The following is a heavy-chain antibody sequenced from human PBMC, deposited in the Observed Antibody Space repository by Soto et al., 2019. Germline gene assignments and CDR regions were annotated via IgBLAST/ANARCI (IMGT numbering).Heavy chain of an antibody. V-gene: IGHV3-30*18. D-gene: IGHD1-26*01. CDR2: ISYDGSNK. J-gene: IGHJ4*02. CDR3: AKESNSGSYNRWYFDY. Sequence: PGGSLRLSCAASGFTFSSYGMHWVRQAPGKGLEWVAVISYDGSNKYYADSVKGRFTISRDNSKNTLYLQMNSLRAEDTAVYYCAKESNSGSYNRWYFDYWGQGTLVTAPQ. CDR1: GFTFSSYG.